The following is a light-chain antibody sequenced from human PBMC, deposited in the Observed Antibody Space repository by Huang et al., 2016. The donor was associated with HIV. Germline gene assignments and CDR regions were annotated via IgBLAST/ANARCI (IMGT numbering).Light chain of an antibody. V-gene: IGKV4-1*01. CDR3: QQYYSTLT. CDR1: QGVLYSSNNKNY. CDR2: WAA. Sequence: DIVMTQSPDSLAVSLGERATINCKSSQGVLYSSNNKNYLAWYQQKPGRPPKLLIYWAATRESGVPDRVSGSGSGTDFTLTISSLQAEDVAVYYCQQYYSTLTFGGGTKVEIK. J-gene: IGKJ4*01.